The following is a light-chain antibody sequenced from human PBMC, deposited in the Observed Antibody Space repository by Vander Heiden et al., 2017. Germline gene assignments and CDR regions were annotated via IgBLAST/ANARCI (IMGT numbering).Light chain of an antibody. V-gene: IGKV1-33*01. CDR2: DAA. CDR1: QDISNY. CDR3: QQYDNLPRFT. Sequence: DIQMTQSPPSLSAPLGVNVTPTCQASQDISNYLNWYQQKPRKAPKHLIYDAANLETGGPSRFSGSGSGTDFTFTISSLEAEDIATYYCQQYDNLPRFTFGPGTKVDIK. J-gene: IGKJ3*01.